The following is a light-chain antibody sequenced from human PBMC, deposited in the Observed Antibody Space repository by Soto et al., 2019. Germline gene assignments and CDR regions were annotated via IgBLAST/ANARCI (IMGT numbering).Light chain of an antibody. Sequence: DIQMTQSPSTLSASVGDRVTITCRASQSISSWLAWYQQKPGKAPKLLIYDASSLESGVPSKFSGSGSGTEFTLNISSLQPDDFATYDCQHYNSYSRTFGQGTKVEIK. J-gene: IGKJ1*01. CDR3: QHYNSYSRT. CDR2: DAS. V-gene: IGKV1-5*01. CDR1: QSISSW.